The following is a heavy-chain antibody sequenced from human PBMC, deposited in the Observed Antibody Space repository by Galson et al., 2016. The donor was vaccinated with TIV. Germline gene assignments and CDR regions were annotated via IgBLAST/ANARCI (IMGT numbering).Heavy chain of an antibody. Sequence: SLRLSCAASGFIFRRFSMNWVRQSPGKGLEWVSSISSSGSLTYYADSVKGRFTISRDNAKNSVFLQMNSLRAEDTAVYHCARVGVYMGYGMDVWGQGTTVTVSS. CDR3: ARVGVYMGYGMDV. D-gene: IGHD3-10*01. J-gene: IGHJ6*02. CDR1: GFIFRRFS. CDR2: ISSSGSLT. V-gene: IGHV3-21*01.